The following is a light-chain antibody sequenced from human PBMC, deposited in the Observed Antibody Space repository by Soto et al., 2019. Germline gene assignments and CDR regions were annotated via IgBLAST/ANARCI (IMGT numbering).Light chain of an antibody. V-gene: IGKV3-20*01. CDR3: QQRYKSSPT. Sequence: EIVFPQSPGTLYLSPVEIANLYFISSPSVRRSHLAWYQPKPGQAPRLLIYGASSRATGIPDRFSGSGSGTDFTLTISSLQPEDFATYYCQQRYKSSPTCGPGTKG. CDR2: GAS. J-gene: IGKJ1*01. CDR1: PSVRRSH.